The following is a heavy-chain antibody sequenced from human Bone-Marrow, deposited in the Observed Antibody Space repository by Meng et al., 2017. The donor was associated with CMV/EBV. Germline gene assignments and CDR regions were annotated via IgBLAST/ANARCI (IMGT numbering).Heavy chain of an antibody. V-gene: IGHV1-2*02. D-gene: IGHD2-2*01. Sequence: ASVKVSCKASGYTFTAYYMHWLRQAPGQGLEWMGWINPSSGGTNYAQKFQGRVTMTRDTSISTAYMELSRLRSDDTAVYYCAREWDCSSTSCDDYWGQGTLVTVSS. CDR1: GYTFTAYY. CDR2: INPSSGGT. J-gene: IGHJ4*02. CDR3: AREWDCSSTSCDDY.